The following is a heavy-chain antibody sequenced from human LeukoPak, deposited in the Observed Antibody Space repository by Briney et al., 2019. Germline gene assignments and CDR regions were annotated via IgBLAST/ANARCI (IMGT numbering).Heavy chain of an antibody. Sequence: SQTLSLTCAISGDSVSSNSAASNWARQSRSGGLGWRGRTDYRCKWYNDYAVSVKSRITINPDTSKNQFSLQLNSVTHEDTAVYYCALVYDSGRYYRPLDYWGQGTLVTVSS. CDR1: GDSVSSNSAA. V-gene: IGHV6-1*01. CDR3: ALVYDSGRYYRPLDY. J-gene: IGHJ4*02. CDR2: TDYRCKWYN. D-gene: IGHD3-10*01.